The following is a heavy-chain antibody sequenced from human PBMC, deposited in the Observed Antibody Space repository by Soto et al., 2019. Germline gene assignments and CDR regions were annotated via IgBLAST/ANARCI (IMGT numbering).Heavy chain of an antibody. J-gene: IGHJ5*02. CDR1: GGSISSSSYY. D-gene: IGHD3-3*01. CDR2: IYYSGST. V-gene: IGHV4-39*01. CDR3: ARHAVETIFGAVIINWFDP. Sequence: ASETLSLTCTVSGGSISSSSYYWGWIRQPPGKGLEWIGSIYYSGSTYYNPSLKSRVTISVDTSKNQFSLKLSSVTAADTAVYYCARHAVETIFGAVIINWFDPWGQGTLVTVPQ.